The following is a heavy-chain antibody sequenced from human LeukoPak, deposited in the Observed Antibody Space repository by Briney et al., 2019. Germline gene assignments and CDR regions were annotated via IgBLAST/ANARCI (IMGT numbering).Heavy chain of an antibody. CDR3: ARDHNNWNYGVIDL. D-gene: IGHD1-7*01. J-gene: IGHJ5*02. V-gene: IGHV3-11*04. CDR2: ISGNTPTI. Sequence: GGSLRLSCAASGFRFSDYYMSWIRQVPGRGLEWLSYISGNTPTIYYADSVKGRFTISRDNDKNSLYLHMNSLRAEDTAVYYCARDHNNWNYGVIDLWGQGTLVRVSS. CDR1: GFRFSDYY.